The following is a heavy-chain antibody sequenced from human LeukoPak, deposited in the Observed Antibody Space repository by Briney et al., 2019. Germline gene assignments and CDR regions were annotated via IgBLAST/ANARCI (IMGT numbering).Heavy chain of an antibody. D-gene: IGHD3-3*01. Sequence: GASVKVSCKVSGYTLTELSMHWVRQAPGKGLEWMGGFDPEDGETIYAQKFQGRVTMTEDTSTDTAYMELSSLRSEDTAVYYCATDARTIFGVVIPGYWGQGTLVTVSS. CDR3: ATDARTIFGVVIPGY. CDR1: GYTLTELS. CDR2: FDPEDGET. J-gene: IGHJ4*02. V-gene: IGHV1-24*01.